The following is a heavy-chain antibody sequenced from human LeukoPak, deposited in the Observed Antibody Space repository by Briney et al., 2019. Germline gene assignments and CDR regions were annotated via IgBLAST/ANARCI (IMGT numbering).Heavy chain of an antibody. J-gene: IGHJ4*02. CDR1: GFTFSSYS. Sequence: GGSLRLSCAASGFTFSSYSMNWVRQAPGKGLEWVSFISSSSSYIYYADSVKGRFTISRDNAKNSLYLQMNSLRAEDTAVYYCTCDSSGYYYFDYWGQGTLVTVSS. D-gene: IGHD3-22*01. CDR3: TCDSSGYYYFDY. V-gene: IGHV3-21*01. CDR2: ISSSSSYI.